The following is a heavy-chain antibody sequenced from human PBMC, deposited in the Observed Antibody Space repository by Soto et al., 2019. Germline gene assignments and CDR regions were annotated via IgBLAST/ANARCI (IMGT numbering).Heavy chain of an antibody. Sequence: PXETLSLTCSVSGVSISSGDYYWSWIRQPPGKGLEWIGYISYSGSAYYNPSLKSRFTISIDTSKKQFSLNLRSVTAADTAVYYCAREGWQMVRGVSISGGMDVWGQGTTVTVSS. CDR2: ISYSGSA. D-gene: IGHD3-10*01. V-gene: IGHV4-30-4*01. J-gene: IGHJ6*02. CDR1: GVSISSGDYY. CDR3: AREGWQMVRGVSISGGMDV.